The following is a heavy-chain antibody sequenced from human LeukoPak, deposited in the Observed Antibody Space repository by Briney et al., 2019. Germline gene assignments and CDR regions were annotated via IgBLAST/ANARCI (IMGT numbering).Heavy chain of an antibody. Sequence: ASVKVSRKASGYTFTSYGINWVRQATGQGLEWMGWMNPNSGNTGYAQKFQGRVTMTRNTSISTAYMELSSLRSEDTAVYYCARVITMVRGRRFDAFDIWGQGTMVTVSS. CDR1: GYTFTSYG. CDR2: MNPNSGNT. J-gene: IGHJ3*02. CDR3: ARVITMVRGRRFDAFDI. D-gene: IGHD3-10*01. V-gene: IGHV1-8*02.